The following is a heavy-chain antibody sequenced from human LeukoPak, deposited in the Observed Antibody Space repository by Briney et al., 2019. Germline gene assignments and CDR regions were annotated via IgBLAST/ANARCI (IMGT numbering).Heavy chain of an antibody. CDR2: INPNSGGT. V-gene: IGHV1-2*04. D-gene: IGHD2-2*01. Sequence: ASVKVSCKASGYTFIGYYMHWVRQAPGQGLEWMGWINPNSGGTNYAQKFQGWVTMTRDTSISTAYMELSRLRSDDTAVYYCARSYCSSTSCFGDWFDPWGQGTLVTVSS. CDR3: ARSYCSSTSCFGDWFDP. J-gene: IGHJ5*02. CDR1: GYTFIGYY.